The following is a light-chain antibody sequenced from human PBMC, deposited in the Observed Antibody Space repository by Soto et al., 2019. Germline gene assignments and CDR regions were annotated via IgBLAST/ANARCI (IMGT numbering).Light chain of an antibody. V-gene: IGKV3-15*01. J-gene: IGKJ1*01. CDR2: GAS. CDR1: QSVSSN. Sequence: EIVMTQSPATMSVSPGERATLSCRASQSVSSNLAWYQQKPGQAPRLLIYGASTRATGIPARFSGSGSGTECTLTISSMQSEDFAVYYCQQYNNWPPVTFGQGTKVVIK. CDR3: QQYNNWPPVT.